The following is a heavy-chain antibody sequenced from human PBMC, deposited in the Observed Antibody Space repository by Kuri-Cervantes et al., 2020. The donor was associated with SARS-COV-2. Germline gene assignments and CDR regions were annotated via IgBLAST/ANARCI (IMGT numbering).Heavy chain of an antibody. J-gene: IGHJ1*01. CDR2: ISGSGGST. CDR3: AKDEKLFPSRGYGNYYTEYCPH. Sequence: GGSLRLSCAASGFTFSAYAMSWVRQAPGKGLEWVSPISGSGGSTYYADSVKGRFTISRDNSKNTLYQQMNSLRAEETAVYYCAKDEKLFPSRGYGNYYTEYCPHWGQGTLVTVSS. CDR1: GFTFSAYA. D-gene: IGHD3-10*01. V-gene: IGHV3-23*01.